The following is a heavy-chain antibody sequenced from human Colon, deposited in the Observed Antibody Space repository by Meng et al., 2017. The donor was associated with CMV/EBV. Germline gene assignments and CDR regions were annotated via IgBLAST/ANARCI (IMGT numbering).Heavy chain of an antibody. V-gene: IGHV3-66*01. CDR2: IYVTGRT. D-gene: IGHD2-21*02. Sequence: GESLKISCVASGFSVSRNYISWVRQGPGKGLEWVSVIYVTGRTYYADSVKGRFTVSRDESKNTVFLQMNNLRTEDTAVYYCARNRLECGGDCYFADSWGQGTQVTVSS. CDR3: ARNRLECGGDCYFADS. J-gene: IGHJ5*02. CDR1: GFSVSRNY.